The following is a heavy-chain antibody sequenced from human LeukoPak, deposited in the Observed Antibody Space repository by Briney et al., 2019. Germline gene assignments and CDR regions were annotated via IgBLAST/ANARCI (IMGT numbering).Heavy chain of an antibody. Sequence: SETLSLTCTVSGGXISTYFCSWIRQPPGKGLEWIGHIYFSGSTTYNPSLESRVTISVDTSKNQFSLKLSSVTAADTAVYYCARHKSSGSYPLDYWGQGILVTVSS. CDR3: ARHKSSGSYPLDY. V-gene: IGHV4-59*08. D-gene: IGHD3-22*01. CDR1: GGXISTYF. J-gene: IGHJ4*02. CDR2: IYFSGST.